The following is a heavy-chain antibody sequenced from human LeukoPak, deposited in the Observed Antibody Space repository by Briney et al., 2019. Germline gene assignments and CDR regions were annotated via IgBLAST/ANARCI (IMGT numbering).Heavy chain of an antibody. CDR2: IGPAGDT. Sequence: TGGSLRLSCAASGFTFSSYDMHWVRQATGKGLEWVSAIGPAGDTYYPGSVKGRFTISRENAKTSLYLQMNSLRAEDTAFYYCARESPKGFDYWGQGTLVTVSS. CDR3: ARESPKGFDY. CDR1: GFTFSSYD. J-gene: IGHJ4*02. V-gene: IGHV3-13*04.